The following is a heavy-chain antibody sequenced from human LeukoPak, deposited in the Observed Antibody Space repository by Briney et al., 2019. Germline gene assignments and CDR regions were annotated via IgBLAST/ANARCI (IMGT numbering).Heavy chain of an antibody. Sequence: SETLSLTCTVSNGSISSYHWSWVRQPPGKGLEWIGYILTSGPTNYNPSLKSRLTISVDTSKNQFTLKLSSVTAADAAVYYCARLRVSGSYLYYFDYWGQGTLVTVSS. V-gene: IGHV4-4*09. CDR1: NGSISSYH. D-gene: IGHD1-26*01. J-gene: IGHJ4*02. CDR2: ILTSGPT. CDR3: ARLRVSGSYLYYFDY.